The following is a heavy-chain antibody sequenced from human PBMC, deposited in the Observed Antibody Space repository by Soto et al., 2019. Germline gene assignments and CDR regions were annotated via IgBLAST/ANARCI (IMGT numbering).Heavy chain of an antibody. D-gene: IGHD6-19*01. V-gene: IGHV4-4*07. CDR3: AGGSGAVANF. Sequence: SETLSLTCSVSGVSITNSYWSWIRQPAGKGLEWIGRFYASGHTNYNPSLMSRVTMSVDASKNQFSLRLTSVTAADSAIYYCAGGSGAVANFWGQGTRVTVS. CDR1: GVSITNSY. CDR2: FYASGHT. J-gene: IGHJ4*02.